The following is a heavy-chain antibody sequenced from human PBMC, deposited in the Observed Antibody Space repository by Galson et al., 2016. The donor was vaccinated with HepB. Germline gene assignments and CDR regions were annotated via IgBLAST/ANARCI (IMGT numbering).Heavy chain of an antibody. J-gene: IGHJ4*02. CDR2: ISYDGSNK. CDR3: AKELRNYYVWGNLDH. CDR1: GFTFRKYW. D-gene: IGHD3-16*01. V-gene: IGHV3-30*18. Sequence: SLRLSCAASGFTFRKYWMHWVRQVPGKGLEWVAVISYDGSNKNYSDSVKGRFTISRDNSKNTLYLRMNSLRAEDTAVYYCAKELRNYYVWGNLDHWGQGTLVTVSS.